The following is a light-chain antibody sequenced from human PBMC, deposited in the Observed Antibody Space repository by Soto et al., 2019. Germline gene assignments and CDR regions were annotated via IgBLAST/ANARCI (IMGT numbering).Light chain of an antibody. V-gene: IGKV2-28*01. Sequence: DIVMTQSPLSLPVTPGEPASISCRSSQSLLHSNGYNYLDWYLQKPGQSPQLLIYLGSNRASGVPARFSGSGSGTDFTLKISRVEAEDVGVYYCMQALQTPPHTFGQGTKLEIK. CDR1: QSLLHSNGYNY. CDR2: LGS. J-gene: IGKJ2*01. CDR3: MQALQTPPHT.